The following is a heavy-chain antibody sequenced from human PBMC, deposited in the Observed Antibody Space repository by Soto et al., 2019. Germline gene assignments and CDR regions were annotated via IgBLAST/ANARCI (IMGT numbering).Heavy chain of an antibody. J-gene: IGHJ4*02. D-gene: IGHD6-25*01. Sequence: PGGSLRLSCAVSGLTFSNYWMNWVRQAPGKGLVWVSRINSDGSSTDYADSVKGRFTISRDNARNTLYLEMHSLRAEDTALYYCGRGGRIVAAASVDWGQGTLVTV. CDR3: GRGGRIVAAASVD. CDR1: GLTFSNYW. V-gene: IGHV3-74*01. CDR2: INSDGSST.